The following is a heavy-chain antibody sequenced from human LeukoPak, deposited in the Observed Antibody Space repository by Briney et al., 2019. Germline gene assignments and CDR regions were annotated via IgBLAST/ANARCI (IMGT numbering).Heavy chain of an antibody. CDR3: ARVGEQLVRYYYYYMDV. CDR1: GGSFSGYY. D-gene: IGHD6-6*01. Sequence: SETLSLTCAVYGGSFSGYYWSWIRQPPGKGLEWIGEINHSGSTNYNPSLKSRVTISVDTSKNQFSLKVSSVTAADTAVYYCARVGEQLVRYYYYYMDVWGKGTTVTVSS. J-gene: IGHJ6*03. V-gene: IGHV4-34*01. CDR2: INHSGST.